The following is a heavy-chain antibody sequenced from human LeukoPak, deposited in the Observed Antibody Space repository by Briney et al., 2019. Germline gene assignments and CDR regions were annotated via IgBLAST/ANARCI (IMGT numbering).Heavy chain of an antibody. D-gene: IGHD3-10*01. CDR3: AKGAYGSGGAQPGIDS. V-gene: IGHV1-46*01. CDR1: GYTFTTYY. CDR2: INPSGGST. J-gene: IGHJ5*01. Sequence: GASVKVSCKASGYTFTTYYIHWVRQAPGQGLEWMGIINPSGGSTSYAQKFQGRVSMTRDTSTRTVDMELSSLRSEDTAVYYCAKGAYGSGGAQPGIDSWGQGTLVTVSS.